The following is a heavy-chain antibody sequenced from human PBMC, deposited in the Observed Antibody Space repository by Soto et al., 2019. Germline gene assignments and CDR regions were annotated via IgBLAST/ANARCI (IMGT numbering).Heavy chain of an antibody. Sequence: ASVKVSCKASGYTFTSYGISWVRQAPGQGLEWMGWIGAYNGNTNYAQKLQGRVTMTTDTSTSTAYMELRSLRSDDTAVYYCARGRVIDCSSTSCHFDYWGQGTLVTVSS. CDR3: ARGRVIDCSSTSCHFDY. CDR2: IGAYNGNT. J-gene: IGHJ4*02. CDR1: GYTFTSYG. V-gene: IGHV1-18*01. D-gene: IGHD2-2*01.